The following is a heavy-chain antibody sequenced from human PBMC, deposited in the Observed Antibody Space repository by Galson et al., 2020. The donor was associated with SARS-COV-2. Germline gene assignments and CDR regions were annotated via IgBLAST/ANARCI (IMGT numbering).Heavy chain of an antibody. CDR2: NNPNSGDT. D-gene: IGHD3-10*01. Sequence: SVKVTCQSSGYTFTYFYVHWLRQTPAQGLEWMGCNNPNSGDTNYAQKFQGRVTMTGDTPITTAYMGLTWRTSDDTAIYYWARHFGATPKVSNYQNKPFFYVSGRDVWGQGTTVTVSS. CDR3: ARHFGATPKVSNYQNKPFFYVSGRDV. CDR1: GYTFTYFY. J-gene: IGHJ6*02. V-gene: IGHV1-2*02.